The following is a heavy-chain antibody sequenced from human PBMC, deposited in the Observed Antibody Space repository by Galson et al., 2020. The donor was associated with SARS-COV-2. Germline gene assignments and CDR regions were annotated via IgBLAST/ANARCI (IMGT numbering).Heavy chain of an antibody. CDR3: ARDASLGGAY. Sequence: GESLKISCAASGFAFSTYYMHWVRQAPGKGLQWVSLINPDGSHTNYAGSVKGRFTVSRDNAKNTVYLQMYSLGAEDTAVYYCARDASLGGAYWGQGTLVTVSS. CDR2: INPDGSHT. CDR1: GFAFSTYY. D-gene: IGHD3-16*01. V-gene: IGHV3-74*01. J-gene: IGHJ4*02.